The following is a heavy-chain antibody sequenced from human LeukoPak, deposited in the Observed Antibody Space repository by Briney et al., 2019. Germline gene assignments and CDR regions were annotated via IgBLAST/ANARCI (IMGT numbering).Heavy chain of an antibody. CDR3: AVWFGEGNYGMDV. D-gene: IGHD3-10*01. V-gene: IGHV1-18*01. CDR2: ISAYSGDT. J-gene: IGHJ6*02. CDR1: GYIFSTYG. Sequence: ASVKVSCKASGYIFSTYGISWVRQAPGRGLEWMGWISAYSGDTDYAQKLQGRVTMTTDTSTGTAYMEVRSLRSDDTAVYYCAVWFGEGNYGMDVWGQGTTVTVS.